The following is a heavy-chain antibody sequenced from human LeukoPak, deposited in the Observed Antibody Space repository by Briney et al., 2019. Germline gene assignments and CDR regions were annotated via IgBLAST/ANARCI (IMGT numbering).Heavy chain of an antibody. CDR2: ISWNSGSI. Sequence: GGSLRLSCAASGFTFDDYAMHWVRHAPGKGLEWVSGISWNSGSIGYADSVKGRFTISRDNAKNSLYLQMNSLRAEDTAVYYCARAGFTMVRGVIVGFQHWGQGTLVTVSS. J-gene: IGHJ1*01. D-gene: IGHD3-10*01. CDR1: GFTFDDYA. CDR3: ARAGFTMVRGVIVGFQH. V-gene: IGHV3-9*01.